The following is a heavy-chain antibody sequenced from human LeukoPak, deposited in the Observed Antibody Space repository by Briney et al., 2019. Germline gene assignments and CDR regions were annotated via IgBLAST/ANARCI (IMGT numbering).Heavy chain of an antibody. V-gene: IGHV3-23*01. CDR2: ISGSGGST. CDR3: AKGEYDFWGGYYPGDY. CDR1: GFTFSSYA. J-gene: IGHJ4*02. Sequence: QAGGSLRLSCAASGFTFSSYAMSWVRQAPGKGLEWVSAISGSGGSTYYADSVEGRFTISRDNSKNTLYLQMSSLRAEDTAVYYCAKGEYDFWGGYYPGDYWGQGTLVTVSS. D-gene: IGHD3-3*01.